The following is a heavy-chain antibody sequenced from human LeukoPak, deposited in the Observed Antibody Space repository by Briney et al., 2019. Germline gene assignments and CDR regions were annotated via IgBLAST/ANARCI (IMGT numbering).Heavy chain of an antibody. V-gene: IGHV1-69*06. CDR1: GGTFISYA. CDR3: ARKGGSSCHTLRCEGRGEYYYMDV. D-gene: IGHD6-13*01. J-gene: IGHJ6*03. CDR2: IIPIFGTA. Sequence: ASVKVSCKASGGTFISYAISWVRQAPGQGLEWMGGIIPIFGTANYAQKFQGRLRNTADKSTSTAYMELSTVRAEDTAVYYCARKGGSSCHTLRCEGRGEYYYMDVWGKGTAVTVSS.